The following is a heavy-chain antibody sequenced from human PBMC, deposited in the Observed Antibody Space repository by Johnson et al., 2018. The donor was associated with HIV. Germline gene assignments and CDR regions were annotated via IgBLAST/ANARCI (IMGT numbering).Heavy chain of an antibody. CDR1: GFTFDDYG. D-gene: IGHD3-16*01. V-gene: IGHV3-20*04. CDR3: ARERLLTWGRSDAFDI. CDR2: INWTGGST. Sequence: VQLVESGGGLVQPGRSLRLSCAASGFTFDDYGMSWVRQAPGKGLEWVSGINWTGGSTGYGDSVKGRFTISRDNAKNSLYLQMNRLRAEDTALYYCARERLLTWGRSDAFDIWGQGTMVTVSS. J-gene: IGHJ3*02.